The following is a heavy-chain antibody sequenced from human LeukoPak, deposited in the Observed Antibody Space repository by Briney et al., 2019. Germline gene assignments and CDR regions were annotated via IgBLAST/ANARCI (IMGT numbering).Heavy chain of an antibody. V-gene: IGHV4-59*01. Sequence: PSETLSLTCTVSGGSISSYYWSWIRQPPGKGLEWIGYIYYSGSTNYNPSLKSRVTISVDTSKNQFSLKLSSVTAADTAVYYCARAQWLVPTDYWGQGTLVTVSS. CDR1: GGSISSYY. D-gene: IGHD6-19*01. CDR3: ARAQWLVPTDY. J-gene: IGHJ4*02. CDR2: IYYSGST.